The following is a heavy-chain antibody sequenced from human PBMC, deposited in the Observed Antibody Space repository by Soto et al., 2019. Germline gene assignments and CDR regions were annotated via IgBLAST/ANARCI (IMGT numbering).Heavy chain of an antibody. Sequence: GASVKVSCKASGYTFTGYYMHWVRQAPGQGLEWMGWINPNSGGTNYAQKFQGWVTMTRDTSISTAYMELSSLRSEDTAVYYCAITYCSGGSCYQTYYYFGMDAWGQGTTVTVSS. V-gene: IGHV1-2*04. D-gene: IGHD2-15*01. CDR2: INPNSGGT. CDR1: GYTFTGYY. J-gene: IGHJ6*02. CDR3: AITYCSGGSCYQTYYYFGMDA.